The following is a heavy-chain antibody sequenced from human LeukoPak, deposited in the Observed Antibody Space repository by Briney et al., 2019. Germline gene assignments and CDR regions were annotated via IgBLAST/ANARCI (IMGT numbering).Heavy chain of an antibody. V-gene: IGHV3-30*02. J-gene: IGHJ4*02. CDR2: IWYDGSNT. CDR1: GFTFSSSG. CDR3: ASSLAARYCSGGSCYATDY. D-gene: IGHD2-15*01. Sequence: GGSLRLSCAASGFTFSSSGMHWVRQAPGKGLEWVAFIWYDGSNTYYADSVKGRFTISRYNSKNTLYLQMNSLRAEDTAVYYCASSLAARYCSGGSCYATDYWGQGTLVTVSS.